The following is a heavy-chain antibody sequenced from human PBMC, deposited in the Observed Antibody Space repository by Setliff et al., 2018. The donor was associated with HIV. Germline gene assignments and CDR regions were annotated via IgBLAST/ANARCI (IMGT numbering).Heavy chain of an antibody. Sequence: ASVKVSCKASGYTLTTFGMSWVRQAPGQGLEWMGWINTYTGNPTYAQDFTGRFVFSLDTSVSTAYLQISSLKAEDIAVYYCARDGYYYDSSGHLAYYFDYWGQGTLVTVS. D-gene: IGHD3-22*01. CDR3: ARDGYYYDSSGHLAYYFDY. CDR1: GYTLTTFG. CDR2: INTYTGNP. V-gene: IGHV7-4-1*02. J-gene: IGHJ4*02.